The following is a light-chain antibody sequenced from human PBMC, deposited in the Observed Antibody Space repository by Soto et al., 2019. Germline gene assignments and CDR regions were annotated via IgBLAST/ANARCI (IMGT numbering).Light chain of an antibody. J-gene: IGLJ1*01. CDR2: DNN. CDR3: GTWDSSLGAHV. V-gene: IGLV1-51*01. CDR1: VSNIADNF. Sequence: QSVLTQPPSVSAAPGQKVTISCSGSVSNIADNFVSWYQQLPGTAPKLLIYDNNKRPSEIPDRFSGSKSGTSATLDITGLQTGDEADYYCGTWDSSLGAHVFGTGTKVT.